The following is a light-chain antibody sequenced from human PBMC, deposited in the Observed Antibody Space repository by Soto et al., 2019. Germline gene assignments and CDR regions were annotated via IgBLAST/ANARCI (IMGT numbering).Light chain of an antibody. J-gene: IGLJ3*02. CDR3: SSYRGTSTPGV. V-gene: IGLV2-14*03. Sequence: QSVLTQPASVSGSPGQSITISCTGTSSDVGGYNYVSWYQQHPGKAPKLMIYDVSTRPSGVSDRFSGSKSGNTASLTISGLQAEDEADYYCSSYRGTSTPGVFGGGTKVTVL. CDR1: SSDVGGYNY. CDR2: DVS.